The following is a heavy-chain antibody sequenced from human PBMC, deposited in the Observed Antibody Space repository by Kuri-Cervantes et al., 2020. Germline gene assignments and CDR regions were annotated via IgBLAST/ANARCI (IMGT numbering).Heavy chain of an antibody. J-gene: IGHJ4*02. CDR3: ARAGYYDILTGYSANDY. D-gene: IGHD3-9*01. CDR2: ISSSGSTI. Sequence: GESLKISCAASGFTFDDYGMSWVRQAPGKGLEWVSYISSSGSTIYYADSVKGRFTISRDNAKNSLYLQMNSLRAEDTAVYYCARAGYYDILTGYSANDYWGQGTLVTVSS. V-gene: IGHV3-11*01. CDR1: GFTFDDYG.